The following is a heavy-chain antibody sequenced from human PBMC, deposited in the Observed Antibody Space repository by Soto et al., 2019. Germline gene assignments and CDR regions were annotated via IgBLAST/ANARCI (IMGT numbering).Heavy chain of an antibody. D-gene: IGHD1-20*01. CDR3: AKSEMTYNWND. CDR1: GFTFRGDA. V-gene: IGHV3-23*01. Sequence: EVQLLESGGDLVQPGGSLRLSCVASGFTFRGDAMSWVRQAPGKGLEWVSSISGSGQMTHYADSVKGRFTISRDNSKDTLYLKMKSLSAEATAVYDCAKSEMTYNWNDWGQGTLVTVSS. J-gene: IGHJ4*02. CDR2: ISGSGQMT.